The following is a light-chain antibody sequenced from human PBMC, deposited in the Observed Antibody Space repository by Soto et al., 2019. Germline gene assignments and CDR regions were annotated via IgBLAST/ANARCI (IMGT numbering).Light chain of an antibody. CDR3: QDYSPYSWT. J-gene: IGKJ1*01. CDR2: DAS. V-gene: IGKV1-5*01. CDR1: QSISSW. Sequence: IRMTQSPSSLSASTGDRVTITCRASQSISSWLAWYQEKPGKAPNLLIYDASSLESGVPSRFSGSGSGTEFTLTISSLQPDDFATYYCQDYSPYSWTFGQGTKVDI.